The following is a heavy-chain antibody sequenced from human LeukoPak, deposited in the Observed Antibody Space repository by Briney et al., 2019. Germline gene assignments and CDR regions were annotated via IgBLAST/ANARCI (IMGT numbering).Heavy chain of an antibody. V-gene: IGHV4-39*01. J-gene: IGHJ4*02. CDR1: GGSISSSSYY. D-gene: IGHD5-12*01. Sequence: SETLSHTCTVSGGSISSSSYYWGWIRQPPGKGLEWIGSIYYSGSTYYNPSLKSRVTISVDTSKNQFSLKLSSVTAADTAVYYCARQSGYERGYDFVDYWGQGTLVTVSS. CDR2: IYYSGST. CDR3: ARQSGYERGYDFVDY.